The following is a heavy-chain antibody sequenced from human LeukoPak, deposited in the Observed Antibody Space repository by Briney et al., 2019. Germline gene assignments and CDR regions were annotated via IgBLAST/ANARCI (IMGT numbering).Heavy chain of an antibody. Sequence: GGSLRLSCAASGFTFSSYSMNWVRQAPGKGLEWVSSISSSSSYIYYADSVKGRFTISRDNAKNSLYLQMNSLRAGDTAVYYCARESLSEIAGTYDYRGQGTLVTVSS. J-gene: IGHJ4*02. V-gene: IGHV3-21*01. CDR1: GFTFSSYS. CDR3: ARESLSEIAGTYDY. CDR2: ISSSSSYI. D-gene: IGHD5-24*01.